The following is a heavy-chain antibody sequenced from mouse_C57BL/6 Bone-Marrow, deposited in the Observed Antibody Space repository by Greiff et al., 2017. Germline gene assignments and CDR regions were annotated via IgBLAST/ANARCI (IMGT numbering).Heavy chain of an antibody. Sequence: QVQLQQSGAELARPGASVKLSCKASGYTFTSYGISWVKQRTGQGLEWIGEIYPRSGNTYYNEKFKGKATLTADKSSSTAYMGLRSLTSEDSAVYFCARWSYGSSHGGQGTLVTVSA. J-gene: IGHJ3*01. CDR1: GYTFTSYG. CDR2: IYPRSGNT. CDR3: ARWSYGSSH. V-gene: IGHV1-81*01. D-gene: IGHD1-1*01.